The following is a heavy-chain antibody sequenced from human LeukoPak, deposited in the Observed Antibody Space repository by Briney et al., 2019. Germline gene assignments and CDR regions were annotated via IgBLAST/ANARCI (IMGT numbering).Heavy chain of an antibody. CDR1: GGSISSGSYY. V-gene: IGHV4-61*02. Sequence: PSETLSLTCTVSGGSISSGSYYWSWIRQPAGKGLEWIGRIYTSGSTNYNPSLKSRVTISVDTSKNQFSLKLSSVTAADTAVYYCARVAEQLAPGRYMDVWGKGTTVTVSS. J-gene: IGHJ6*03. CDR3: ARVAEQLAPGRYMDV. D-gene: IGHD6-6*01. CDR2: IYTSGST.